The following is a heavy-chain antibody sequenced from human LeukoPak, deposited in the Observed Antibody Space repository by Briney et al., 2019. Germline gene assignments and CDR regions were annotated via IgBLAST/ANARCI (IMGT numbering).Heavy chain of an antibody. J-gene: IGHJ4*02. V-gene: IGHV1-2*02. Sequence: ASVKVSCKASGYTFTDYFMHWVRQAPGQGFEWMGWINPNDGDTNYAQKFQGRVTMTRDTSISTAHMEVSRLRSDDTAVYYCAGANFLYCSSSTCLFDYWGQGTLVTVSS. CDR1: GYTFTDYF. CDR3: AGANFLYCSSSTCLFDY. D-gene: IGHD2-2*01. CDR2: INPNDGDT.